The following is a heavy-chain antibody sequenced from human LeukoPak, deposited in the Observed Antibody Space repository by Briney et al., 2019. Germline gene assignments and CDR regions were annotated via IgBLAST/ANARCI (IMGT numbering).Heavy chain of an antibody. CDR3: AKMGGSYGDYWFDP. Sequence: PGGSLRLSCVVSGFTFTNYWMSWVRQTPGRGLEWVANIKIDGSEKNYVDSVKGRFIISRDNSKNTLYLQMNSLRAEDTAVYYCAKMGGSYGDYWFDPWGQGTLVTVSS. CDR2: IKIDGSEK. J-gene: IGHJ5*02. V-gene: IGHV3-7*01. CDR1: GFTFTNYW. D-gene: IGHD4-17*01.